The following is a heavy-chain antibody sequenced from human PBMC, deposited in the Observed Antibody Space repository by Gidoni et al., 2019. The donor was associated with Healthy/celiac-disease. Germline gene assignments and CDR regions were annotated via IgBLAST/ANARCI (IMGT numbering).Heavy chain of an antibody. V-gene: IGHV3-9*01. D-gene: IGHD2-8*01. J-gene: IGHJ4*02. CDR1: GFTLDAYA. CDR3: AKGPQPVGVDYFDY. CDR2: ISWNSGSI. Sequence: EVQLWESGGGWVRPGRSLRLSCASSGFTLDAYAMHWVRQAPGKGLGWVSGISWNSGSIGYADSVKGRFTISRDNAKNSLYLQMNILRAEDTALYYCAKGPQPVGVDYFDYWGQGTLVTVSS.